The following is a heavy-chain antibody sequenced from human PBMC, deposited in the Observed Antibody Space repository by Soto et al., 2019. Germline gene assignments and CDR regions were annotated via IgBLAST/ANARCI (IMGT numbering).Heavy chain of an antibody. CDR1: GGSISSGGYY. V-gene: IGHV4-31*03. D-gene: IGHD3-3*01. CDR3: ARDLGVASAAFDI. Sequence: QVQLQESGPGLVKPSQTLSLTCTVSGGSISSGGYYWSWIRQHPGKGLEWIGYIYYSGSTYYNPSLKSRVTISVDTSKNQCSLKLSSLTAADTAVYYCARDLGVASAAFDIWGKGTMVTVSA. J-gene: IGHJ3*02. CDR2: IYYSGST.